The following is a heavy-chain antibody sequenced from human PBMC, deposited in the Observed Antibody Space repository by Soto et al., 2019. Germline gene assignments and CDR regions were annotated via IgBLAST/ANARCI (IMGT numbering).Heavy chain of an antibody. J-gene: IGHJ5*02. CDR2: IIPILGIA. V-gene: IGHV1-69*02. Sequence: QVQLVQSGAAVKKPGSSVKVSCKASGGTFSSYTISWVRQAPGQGLEWMGRIIPILGIANYAQKFQGRVSSTADKSASTACMELSSLRCEDTAVYYCARGIGYCSSTSCPAWFDPWGQGTLVTVSS. CDR1: GGTFSSYT. D-gene: IGHD2-2*01. CDR3: ARGIGYCSSTSCPAWFDP.